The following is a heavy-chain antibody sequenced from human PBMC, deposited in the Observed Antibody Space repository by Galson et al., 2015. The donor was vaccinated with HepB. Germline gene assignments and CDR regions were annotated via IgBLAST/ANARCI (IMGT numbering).Heavy chain of an antibody. CDR1: GYTFTGYY. D-gene: IGHD6-6*01. Sequence: SVKVSCKASGYTFTGYYMHWVRQAPGQGLEWMGIINPSGGSTSYAQKFQGRVTMTRDTSTSTVYMELSSLRSEDTAVYYCARAARQYYFDYWGQGTLVTVSS. J-gene: IGHJ4*02. CDR3: ARAARQYYFDY. V-gene: IGHV1-46*01. CDR2: INPSGGST.